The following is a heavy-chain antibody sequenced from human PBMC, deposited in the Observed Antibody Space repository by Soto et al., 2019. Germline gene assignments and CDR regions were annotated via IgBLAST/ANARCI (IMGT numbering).Heavy chain of an antibody. D-gene: IGHD6-19*01. V-gene: IGHV1-3*01. CDR2: INAGNGNT. J-gene: IGHJ6*02. CDR1: GYTFTSYA. Sequence: ASVKVSCKASGYTFTSYAMHWVRQAPGQRLEWMGWINAGNGNTKYSQKFQGRVTITRDTSASTAYMELSSLRSEDTAVYYCARSRGYSSGWYRGGMDVWGQGTTVTVSS. CDR3: ARSRGYSSGWYRGGMDV.